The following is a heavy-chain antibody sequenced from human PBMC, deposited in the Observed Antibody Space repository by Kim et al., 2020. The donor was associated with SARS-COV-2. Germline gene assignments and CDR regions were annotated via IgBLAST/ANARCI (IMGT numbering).Heavy chain of an antibody. V-gene: IGHV5-51*01. Sequence: YSPSFQGQVTISADKSISTAYLQWSSLKASDTAMYYCARHRRDGYKSPDYWGQGTLVTVSS. CDR3: ARHRRDGYKSPDY. D-gene: IGHD5-12*01. J-gene: IGHJ4*02.